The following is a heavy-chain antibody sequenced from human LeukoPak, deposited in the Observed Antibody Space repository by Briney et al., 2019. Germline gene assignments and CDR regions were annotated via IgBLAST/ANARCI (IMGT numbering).Heavy chain of an antibody. CDR2: ISYDGSNK. D-gene: IGHD5/OR15-5a*01. CDR3: ARVSSSTSTPIDY. Sequence: GRSLRLSCAASGFTFSSYAMHWVRQAPGKGLEWVAVISYDGSNKYCADSVKGRFTISRDNSKNTLYLQMNSLRAEDTAVYYCARVSSSTSTPIDYWGQGTLVTVSS. V-gene: IGHV3-30*01. CDR1: GFTFSSYA. J-gene: IGHJ4*02.